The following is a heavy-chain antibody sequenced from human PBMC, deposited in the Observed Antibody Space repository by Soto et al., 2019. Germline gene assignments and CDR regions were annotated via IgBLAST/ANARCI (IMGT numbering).Heavy chain of an antibody. CDR1: GFNFGNYA. V-gene: IGHV3-49*04. J-gene: IGHJ4*02. Sequence: GGSQRLSCTGSGFNFGNYAMSWVRQAPGKGPEWVGFIRSETYGGTPDYAASLRGRFTISRDDSKSIAYLEINSLQTDDTAVYYWTRDHYASSGYYFDCGQGNLVIVTS. CDR2: IRSETYGGTP. D-gene: IGHD3-22*01. CDR3: TRDHYASSGYYFD.